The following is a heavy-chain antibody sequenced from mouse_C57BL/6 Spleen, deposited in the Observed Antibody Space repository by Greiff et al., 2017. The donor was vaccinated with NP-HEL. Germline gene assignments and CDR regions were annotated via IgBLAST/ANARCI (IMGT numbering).Heavy chain of an antibody. D-gene: IGHD2-1*01. V-gene: IGHV1-69*01. CDR1: GYTFTSYW. J-gene: IGHJ1*03. Sequence: QVQLQQPGAELVMPGASVKLSCKASGYTFTSYWMHWVKQRPGQGLEWIGEIDPSDSYTNYNQKFKGKSTLTVDKSSSTAYMQLSSLTSEDSAVYYCALYYTGYFDVWGTGTTVTVSS. CDR2: IDPSDSYT. CDR3: ALYYTGYFDV.